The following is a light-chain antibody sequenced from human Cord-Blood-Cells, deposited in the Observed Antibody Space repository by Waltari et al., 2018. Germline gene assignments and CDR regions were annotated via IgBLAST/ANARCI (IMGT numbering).Light chain of an antibody. Sequence: IVMTQSPATLSVSPGGRAPLSFRASQSVSSNLAWYQQKPGQAPRLLISGASHRATRIPARFSGSGSGTEFTLTIRRLQSEDFAFYYCQQYNNWPPTYTFGQGTKLEIK. CDR3: QQYNNWPPTYT. V-gene: IGKV3-15*01. CDR2: GAS. J-gene: IGKJ2*01. CDR1: QSVSSN.